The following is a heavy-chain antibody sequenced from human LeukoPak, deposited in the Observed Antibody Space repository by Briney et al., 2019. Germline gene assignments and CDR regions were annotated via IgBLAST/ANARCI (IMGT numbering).Heavy chain of an antibody. D-gene: IGHD3-22*01. CDR1: GGSIRNYY. V-gene: IGHV4-4*07. Sequence: PSETLSLTCTVSGGSIRNYYWSWIRQPAGKGLEWIGRIYTSGSTNYNPSLKSRVTMSVDTSKNQFSLKLSSVTAADTAVYYCASNYDSSGSDYWGQGTLVTVSS. J-gene: IGHJ4*02. CDR2: IYTSGST. CDR3: ASNYDSSGSDY.